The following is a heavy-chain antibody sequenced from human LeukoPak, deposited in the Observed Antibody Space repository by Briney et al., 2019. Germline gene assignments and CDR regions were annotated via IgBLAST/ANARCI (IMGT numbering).Heavy chain of an antibody. J-gene: IGHJ4*02. V-gene: IGHV3-7*03. CDR2: IKQDGSEK. D-gene: IGHD3-16*01. Sequence: GGSLRLSYAASGFTLSSYWMSWVRQAPGKGLEWVANIKQDGSEKYYVDSVKGRFTISRDNAKNSLYLQMNSLRAEDTAVYYCARNLITFGGVIHYWGQGTRVTVSS. CDR1: GFTLSSYW. CDR3: ARNLITFGGVIHY.